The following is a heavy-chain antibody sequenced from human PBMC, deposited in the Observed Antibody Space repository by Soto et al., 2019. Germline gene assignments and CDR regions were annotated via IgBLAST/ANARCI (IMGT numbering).Heavy chain of an antibody. CDR3: ARGETVVVPAAISDAYYYYGIDV. CDR1: GYTFTSYY. V-gene: IGHV1-46*01. CDR2: INPSGGST. D-gene: IGHD2-2*02. Sequence: QVQLVQSRAEVKKPGASVKVSCKASGYTFTSYYMHWVRQAPGQGLEWMGIINPSGGSTSYAQKFQGRVTMTRDTSTSTVYMELSSLRSEDTAVYYCARGETVVVPAAISDAYYYYGIDVLGQGTTVTVSS. J-gene: IGHJ6*02.